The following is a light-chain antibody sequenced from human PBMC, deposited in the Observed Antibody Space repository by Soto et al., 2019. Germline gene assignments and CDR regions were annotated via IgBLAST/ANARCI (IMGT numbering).Light chain of an antibody. V-gene: IGKV3-20*01. CDR3: QQYGSSPIT. CDR2: DAS. Sequence: EIVMTQSPATLSVSPGERATLSCRASQSIGNFLAWYQQKPGQPPRLLIFDASNRAAGVPARFSGSGSTTDFTLTISRLEPEDFALYYCQQYGSSPITFGQGTRLEI. CDR1: QSIGNF. J-gene: IGKJ5*01.